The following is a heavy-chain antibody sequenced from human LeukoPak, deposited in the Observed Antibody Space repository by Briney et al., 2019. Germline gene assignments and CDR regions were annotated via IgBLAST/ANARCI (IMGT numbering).Heavy chain of an antibody. D-gene: IGHD2-2*01. V-gene: IGHV1-18*01. CDR2: ISAYNGNS. CDR3: ARDLMYCDTMSCYDGDFDY. J-gene: IGHJ4*02. CDR1: GYTFTSYG. Sequence: ASVKVSCKASGYTFTSYGISWVRQAPGQGLEWMGWISAYNGNSNYAQKLQGRVTMTTDTSTSTAYMELRSLRSDDTAIYYCARDLMYCDTMSCYDGDFDYWGQGTPVTVSS.